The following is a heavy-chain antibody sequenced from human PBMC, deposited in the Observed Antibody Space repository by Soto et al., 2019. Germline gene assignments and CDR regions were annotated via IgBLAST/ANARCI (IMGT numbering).Heavy chain of an antibody. J-gene: IGHJ5*02. CDR3: ARDETTVTTNWFDP. D-gene: IGHD4-4*01. CDR1: GFTFSNAW. Sequence: GGSLRLSCAASGFTFSNAWMSWVRQAPGKGLEWVSYISSSSSTIYYADSVKGRFTISRDNAKNSLYLQMNSLRAEDTAVYYCARDETTVTTNWFDPWGQGTLVTVSS. CDR2: ISSSSSTI. V-gene: IGHV3-48*01.